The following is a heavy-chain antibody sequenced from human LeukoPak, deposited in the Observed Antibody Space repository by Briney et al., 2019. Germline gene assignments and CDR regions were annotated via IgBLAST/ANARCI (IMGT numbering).Heavy chain of an antibody. V-gene: IGHV1-2*02. J-gene: IGHJ4*02. Sequence: GASVKVSCKASGYTFTAYYIHWVRQAPGQGLEWMGWINPNSGDTNYAQQFQGRVTMTRDTSTSTGYMELSRLRSDDTAVYYCSRDLMVSEREKNYWGQGTLVTVSS. CDR1: GYTFTAYY. CDR3: SRDLMVSEREKNY. CDR2: INPNSGDT. D-gene: IGHD2-8*01.